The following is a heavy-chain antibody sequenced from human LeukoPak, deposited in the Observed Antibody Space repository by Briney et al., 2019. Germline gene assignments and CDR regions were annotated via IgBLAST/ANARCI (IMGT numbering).Heavy chain of an antibody. J-gene: IGHJ3*02. CDR3: ARLLTLPVGAFDI. Sequence: GGSLRLSCAASGFSFSDYYMSWIRQAPGEGLEWVSYISSRGGTIYYADSVKGRFTISRDNAKNSLYLQMNSLRAEDTAVYYCARLLTLPVGAFDIWGQGTMVTVSS. D-gene: IGHD1-26*01. V-gene: IGHV3-11*01. CDR2: ISSRGGTI. CDR1: GFSFSDYY.